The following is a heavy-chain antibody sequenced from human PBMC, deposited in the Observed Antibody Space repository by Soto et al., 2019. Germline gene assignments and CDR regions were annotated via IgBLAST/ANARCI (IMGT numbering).Heavy chain of an antibody. CDR1: GFTFSRYA. J-gene: IGHJ4*02. CDR3: ARPDYGSGSYPDY. D-gene: IGHD3-10*01. Sequence: QVQLVESGGGVVQPGRTLRLSCAASGFTFSRYAMQWVRQAPGKGMVWVAVISYDGSNKYYADSVTGRFTISRDNSKNTLYLQMNSLRDEDTAVYYCARPDYGSGSYPDYWGQGTLVTVSS. CDR2: ISYDGSNK. V-gene: IGHV3-30-3*01.